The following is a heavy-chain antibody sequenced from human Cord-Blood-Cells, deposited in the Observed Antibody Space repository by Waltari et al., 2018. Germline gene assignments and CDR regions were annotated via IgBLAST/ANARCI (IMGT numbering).Heavy chain of an antibody. J-gene: IGHJ1*01. CDR1: GYTLTELS. V-gene: IGHV1-24*01. CDR3: AADFAITTRGYSYGVGH. CDR2: IEPEYSET. Sequence: QVQLVPSGAEVKKPGASVKVSCKVSGYTLTELSMQWVRQAPGKGLEWMGGIEPEYSETIYAQKVQARVTMPEDKSTDTAYMEQSRLRSEDTAVYYCAADFAITTRGYSYGVGHWGQGSLVTLSS. D-gene: IGHD5-18*01.